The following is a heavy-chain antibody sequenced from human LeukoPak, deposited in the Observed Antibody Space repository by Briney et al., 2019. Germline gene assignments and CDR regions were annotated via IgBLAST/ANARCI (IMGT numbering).Heavy chain of an antibody. CDR2: INHSGST. J-gene: IGHJ5*02. V-gene: IGHV4-34*01. CDR3: ARHPPGIAAAYNWFDP. D-gene: IGHD6-13*01. CDR1: GGSFSGYY. Sequence: PSESLSLTCAVYGGSFSGYYWSWIRQPPGKGLEWIGAINHSGSTNYNPSLKSRVTISVDTSKNQFSLKLSSVTAADTAVYYCARHPPGIAAAYNWFDPWGQGTLVTVSS.